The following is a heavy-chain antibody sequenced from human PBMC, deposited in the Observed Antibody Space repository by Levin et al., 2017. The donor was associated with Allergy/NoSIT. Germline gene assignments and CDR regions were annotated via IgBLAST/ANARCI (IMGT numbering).Heavy chain of an antibody. V-gene: IGHV3-23*01. Sequence: GESLKISCAASGFSFSSFAMTWVRQSPRKGLDWVSTITGSGSSIYYADSVKGRFTISRDNSKNTLFLQMKSLRAEDTAVYYCAKDMALWWSHGMDVWGQGTTVTVSS. CDR1: GFSFSSFA. D-gene: IGHD2-21*01. CDR3: AKDMALWWSHGMDV. J-gene: IGHJ6*02. CDR2: ITGSGSSI.